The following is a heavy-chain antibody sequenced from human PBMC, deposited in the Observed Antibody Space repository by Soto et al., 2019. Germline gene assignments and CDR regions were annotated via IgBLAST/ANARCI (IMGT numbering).Heavy chain of an antibody. Sequence: GGSLRLSCVASGFTFSSYWMHWVRQAPGKGLVWVSRINRDGSSTNYADSVKGRFTINPDTSKNQFSLQLNSVTPEDTAVYYCASSRFLEWLLPATNYYGMDVWGQGTTVTVSS. J-gene: IGHJ6*02. D-gene: IGHD3-3*01. CDR1: GFTFSSYW. V-gene: IGHV3-74*01. CDR2: INRDGSST. CDR3: ASSRFLEWLLPATNYYGMDV.